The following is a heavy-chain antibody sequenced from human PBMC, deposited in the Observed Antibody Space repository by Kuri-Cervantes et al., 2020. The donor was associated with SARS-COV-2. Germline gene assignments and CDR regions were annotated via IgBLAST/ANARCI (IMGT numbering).Heavy chain of an antibody. J-gene: IGHJ4*02. CDR1: GYSISSGYY. Sequence: GSLRLSCAVSGYSISSGYYWGWIRQPPGKGLEWIGSIYYSGSTYYNPSLKSRVTISVDTSKNQFSPKLSSVTAADTAVYYCARLSGYDSSGYNDYWGQGTLVTVSS. V-gene: IGHV4-38-2*01. CDR2: IYYSGST. D-gene: IGHD3-22*01. CDR3: ARLSGYDSSGYNDY.